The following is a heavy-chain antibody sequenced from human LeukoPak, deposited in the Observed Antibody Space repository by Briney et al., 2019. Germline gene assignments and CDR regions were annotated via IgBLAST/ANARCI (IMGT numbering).Heavy chain of an antibody. CDR3: ARRRDEGFDI. CDR2: ISVSGGNT. V-gene: IGHV3-23*01. Sequence: GGSLRLSCAASGFTFSSYTMSWVRQAPGKGLEWVSGISVSGGNTYYADSVKGRFTISRQNSKNTLYLQMNSLISEDTAVYYCARRRDEGFDIWGQGTLVTVSS. CDR1: GFTFSSYT. J-gene: IGHJ3*02.